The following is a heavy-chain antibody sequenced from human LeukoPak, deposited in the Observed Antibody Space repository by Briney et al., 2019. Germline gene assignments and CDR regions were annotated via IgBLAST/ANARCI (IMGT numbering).Heavy chain of an antibody. J-gene: IGHJ6*03. CDR2: MNPNSGNT. D-gene: IGHD1-14*01. Sequence: ASVKVSCKATGYTFTSYDINWVRQATGQGLEWMGWMNPNSGNTGYAQKFQGRVTMTRNTSISTAYMELSSLRSEDTAVYYCARGRIRYYYYYYMDVWGKGTTVTISS. CDR3: ARGRIRYYYYYYMDV. CDR1: GYTFTSYD. V-gene: IGHV1-8*01.